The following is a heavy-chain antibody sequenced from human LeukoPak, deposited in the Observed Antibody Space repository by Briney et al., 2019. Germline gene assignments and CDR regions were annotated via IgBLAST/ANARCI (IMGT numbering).Heavy chain of an antibody. D-gene: IGHD6-6*01. Sequence: SQTLSLTCAISGDSFSSNSAAWDWLRQSPSRGLEWLGRTYYRSKLYNDYAVSVKSQITINPDTSKNQFSLQLNSVTPEDTAVYYCARARRGFVGQLPEGYNWFDPWGQGTLVTVSS. J-gene: IGHJ5*02. V-gene: IGHV6-1*01. CDR3: ARARRGFVGQLPEGYNWFDP. CDR1: GDSFSSNSAA. CDR2: TYYRSKLYN.